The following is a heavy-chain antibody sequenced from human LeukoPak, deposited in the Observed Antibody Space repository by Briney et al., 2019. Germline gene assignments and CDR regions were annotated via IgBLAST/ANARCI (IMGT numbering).Heavy chain of an antibody. D-gene: IGHD3-10*01. J-gene: IGHJ4*02. CDR1: GFTFSSYW. Sequence: PGGSLRLSCTASGFTFSSYWMSWVRQAPGKGLEWVANIKQDGSEKYYVDSVKGRFTISKDNAKNSLYLQMNSLRAEDTAVYYCARVSTGWFGELSNFDYWGQGTLVTVSS. V-gene: IGHV3-7*01. CDR3: ARVSTGWFGELSNFDY. CDR2: IKQDGSEK.